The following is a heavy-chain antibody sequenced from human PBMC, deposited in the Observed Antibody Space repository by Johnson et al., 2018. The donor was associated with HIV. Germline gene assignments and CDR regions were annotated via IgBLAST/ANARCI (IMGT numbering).Heavy chain of an antibody. CDR2: FSSSGSTI. Sequence: QVQLMESGGGVVQPGRSLRLSCAASGFTVSDNYITWVRQAPGKGLEWVSYFSSSGSTIYYADSVKGRFTISRDNAKNSLYLQMNRLRAGDTAVYYCARGHGSDAFDIWGQGTMVTVSS. D-gene: IGHD2-2*03. V-gene: IGHV3-11*04. J-gene: IGHJ3*02. CDR1: GFTVSDNY. CDR3: ARGHGSDAFDI.